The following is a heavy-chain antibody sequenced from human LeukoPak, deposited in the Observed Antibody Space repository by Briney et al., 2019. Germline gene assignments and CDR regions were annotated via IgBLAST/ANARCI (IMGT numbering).Heavy chain of an antibody. J-gene: IGHJ4*02. CDR2: IFSSGNI. D-gene: IGHD6-19*01. CDR3: AKMGSGWYSGNY. V-gene: IGHV4-4*07. CDR1: GGFMTNYY. Sequence: SETLSLTCTVSGGFMTNYYWSWIRQPAGKGLEWIGRIFSSGNINYNPSLKSRVTMSIDTSKNQFSLKLNSVTAADTAVYYCAKMGSGWYSGNYWGQGTLVTVSS.